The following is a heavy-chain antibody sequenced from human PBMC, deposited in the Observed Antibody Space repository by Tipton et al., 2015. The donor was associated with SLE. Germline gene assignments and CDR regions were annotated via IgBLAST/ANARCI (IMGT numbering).Heavy chain of an antibody. CDR3: ARGPLSRVALS. D-gene: IGHD2-15*01. Sequence: TLSLTCAVYGGSFSGYYWSWIRQPPGKGLEWIGEINHSGSTNYNPSLKSRVTISVDTSKNQFSLKLSSVTAADTAVYYCARGPLSRVALSWGQGTLVTVSS. CDR2: INHSGST. J-gene: IGHJ5*02. V-gene: IGHV4-34*01. CDR1: GGSFSGYY.